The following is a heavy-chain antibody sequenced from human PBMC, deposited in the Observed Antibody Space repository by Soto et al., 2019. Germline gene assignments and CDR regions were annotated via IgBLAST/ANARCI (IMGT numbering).Heavy chain of an antibody. D-gene: IGHD3-3*01. CDR1: GFTFSSYG. CDR2: ISYDGSNK. J-gene: IGHJ4*02. Sequence: LRLSCAASGFTFSSYGMHWVRQAPGKGLEWVAVISYDGSNKYYADSVKGRFTISRDNSKNTLYLQMNSLRAEDTAVYYCARRLRNPPDFDYWGQGTLVTVSS. CDR3: ARRLRNPPDFDY. V-gene: IGHV3-30*03.